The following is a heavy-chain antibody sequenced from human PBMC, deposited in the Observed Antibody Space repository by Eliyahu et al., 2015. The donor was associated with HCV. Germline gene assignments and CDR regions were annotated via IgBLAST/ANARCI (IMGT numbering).Heavy chain of an antibody. J-gene: IGHJ2*01. CDR1: GYSFTSYW. D-gene: IGHD6-13*01. Sequence: EVQLVQSGAEVKKPGESLKISCKGSGYSFTSYWIGWVRQMPGKGLEWMGIIYPGDSDTRYSPSFQGQVTISADKSISTAYLQWSSLKASDTAMYYCARKSQPRKVAAAGTRYFDLWGRGTLVTVSS. V-gene: IGHV5-51*01. CDR3: ARKSQPRKVAAAGTRYFDL. CDR2: IYPGDSDT.